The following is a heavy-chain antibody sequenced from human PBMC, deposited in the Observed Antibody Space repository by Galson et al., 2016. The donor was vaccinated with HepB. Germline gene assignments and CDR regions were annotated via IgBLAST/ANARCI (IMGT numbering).Heavy chain of an antibody. V-gene: IGHV4-34*01. CDR1: GGSFSGYY. D-gene: IGHD1-7*01. Sequence: SETLSLTCAVHGGSFSGYYWNWIRQPAGKGPEWIGEINHSGSTNYNPSLKGRVTISVDMSKNQFSLRLNSVTAADTAVYNCAKKGRWHYAAPYYFDSWGQGTLVTVSS. CDR3: AKKGRWHYAAPYYFDS. J-gene: IGHJ4*02. CDR2: INHSGST.